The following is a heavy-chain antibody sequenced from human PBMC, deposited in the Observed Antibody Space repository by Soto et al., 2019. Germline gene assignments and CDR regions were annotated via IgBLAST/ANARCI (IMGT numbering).Heavy chain of an antibody. CDR3: ARAATPIDS. V-gene: IGHV1-18*01. Sequence: QVQLVQSGAEVKKPGASVKVSCKASGYTFTNFGISWVRQAPGQGLEWMGWISAYNGNTNYAQKFQGRVTMTTDTSTSTAYMELMPLRFDDTALYSSARAATPIDSWCQGTLVTVSS. CDR2: ISAYNGNT. J-gene: IGHJ4*02. D-gene: IGHD2-15*01. CDR1: GYTFTNFG.